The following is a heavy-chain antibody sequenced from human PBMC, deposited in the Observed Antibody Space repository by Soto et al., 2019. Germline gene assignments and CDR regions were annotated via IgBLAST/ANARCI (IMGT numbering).Heavy chain of an antibody. CDR2: IYYSGST. Sequence: PSETLSLTCTVSGGSISSGGYYWSWIRQHPGKGLEWIGYIYYSGSTYYNPSLKSRVTISVDTSKNQFSLKLSSVTAADTAVYYCARDRASIVGATTGGNYYHYGMDVWGQGTTVTVSS. D-gene: IGHD1-26*01. V-gene: IGHV4-31*03. CDR1: GGSISSGGYY. J-gene: IGHJ6*02. CDR3: ARDRASIVGATTGGNYYHYGMDV.